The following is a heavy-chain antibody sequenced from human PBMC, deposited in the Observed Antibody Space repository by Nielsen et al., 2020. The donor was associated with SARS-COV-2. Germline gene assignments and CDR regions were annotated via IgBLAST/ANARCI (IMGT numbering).Heavy chain of an antibody. CDR2: ISSSSSTI. CDR3: ARVEDGGRHYYYYGMDV. CDR1: GFTFSSYS. J-gene: IGHJ6*02. Sequence: GGSLRLSCAASGFTFSSYSINWVRQAPGKGLEWVSYISSSSSTIYYADSVKGRFTISRDNAKNSLYLQMNSLRDEDTAVYYCARVEDGGRHYYYYGMDVWGQGTTVTVSS. V-gene: IGHV3-48*02. D-gene: IGHD3-16*01.